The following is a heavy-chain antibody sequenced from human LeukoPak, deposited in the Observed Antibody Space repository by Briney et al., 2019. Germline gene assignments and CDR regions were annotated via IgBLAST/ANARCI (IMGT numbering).Heavy chain of an antibody. CDR1: GYTFTSYD. CDR2: MNPNSGNT. Sequence: ASVKVSCKASGYTFTSYDINWVRQATGQGLEWMGWMNPNSGNTGYAQKFQGRVTMTRNTSISTAYMELSSLRSEDTAVYHCAKISGSYYSDAFDIWGQGTMVTVSS. V-gene: IGHV1-8*01. CDR3: AKISGSYYSDAFDI. J-gene: IGHJ3*02. D-gene: IGHD1-26*01.